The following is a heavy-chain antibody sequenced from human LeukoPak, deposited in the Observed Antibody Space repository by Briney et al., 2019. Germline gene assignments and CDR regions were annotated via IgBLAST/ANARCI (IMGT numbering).Heavy chain of an antibody. CDR2: VSGSGGST. D-gene: IGHD3-22*01. CDR3: ARSFMPLIVVYFDN. J-gene: IGHJ4*02. Sequence: GGSLRLSCAASGFTFSSYAMSWVRQAPGKGLEWVSGVSGSGGSTYYADSVKGRFTISRDNVRNSLYLQMNSLRAEDTAVYYCARSFMPLIVVYFDNWGQGTLVSVSS. CDR1: GFTFSSYA. V-gene: IGHV3-23*01.